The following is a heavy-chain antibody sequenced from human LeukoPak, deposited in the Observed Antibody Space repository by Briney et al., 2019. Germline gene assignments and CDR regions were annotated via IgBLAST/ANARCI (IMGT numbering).Heavy chain of an antibody. CDR2: ISWNSGSI. V-gene: IGHV3-9*01. Sequence: GRSLRLSCAASGFTFDDYAMHWVRQAPGKGLEWVSGISWNSGSIGYADSVKGRFTISRDNAKNSLYLQMNSLRAEDTALYYCAREAILQLWPDYWGQGTLVTVSS. CDR1: GFTFDDYA. CDR3: AREAILQLWPDY. D-gene: IGHD5-18*01. J-gene: IGHJ4*02.